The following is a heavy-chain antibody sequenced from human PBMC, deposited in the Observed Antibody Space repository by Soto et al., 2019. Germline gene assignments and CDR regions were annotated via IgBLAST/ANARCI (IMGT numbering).Heavy chain of an antibody. D-gene: IGHD1-26*01. V-gene: IGHV3-23*01. Sequence: EVQLLESGGGLVQPGGSLRLSCAASGFTFSSYAMSWVRQAPGKGLEWVSAISGSGGSTYYADSVKGRFTISRDNSKNTLYLQMNSLRAEDTAVYYCAKDHGRGSGSDGAFDPWGQGTLVTVSS. CDR1: GFTFSSYA. CDR2: ISGSGGST. J-gene: IGHJ5*02. CDR3: AKDHGRGSGSDGAFDP.